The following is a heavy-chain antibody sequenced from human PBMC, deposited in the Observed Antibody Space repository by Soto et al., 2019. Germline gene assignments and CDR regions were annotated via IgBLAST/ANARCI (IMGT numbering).Heavy chain of an antibody. V-gene: IGHV1-18*01. CDR2: ISAYNGNT. J-gene: IGHJ4*02. D-gene: IGHD4-17*01. CDR3: ARGTTVEPGNY. Sequence: QVQLVQSGAEVKKPGASVKVSCKASGYTFTSYGISWVRQAPGQGLERMGWISAYNGNTNDAQKLQGRVTMTTDTSASRGYVELRCLRSDDTAVYYCARGTTVEPGNYWGQGTLVTVSS. CDR1: GYTFTSYG.